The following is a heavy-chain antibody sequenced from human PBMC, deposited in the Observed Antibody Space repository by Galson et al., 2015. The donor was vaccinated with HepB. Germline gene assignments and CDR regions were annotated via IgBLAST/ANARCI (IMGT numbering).Heavy chain of an antibody. CDR1: GFTFGDYA. J-gene: IGHJ6*02. Sequence: SLRLSCAASGFTFGDYAMSWVRQAPGKGLEWVGFIRSKAYGGTTEYAASVKGRFTISRDDSKSIAYLQMNSLKTEDTAVYYCTRVGSIEVGATYYYYGMDVWGQGTTVTVSS. CDR2: IRSKAYGGTT. D-gene: IGHD1-26*01. V-gene: IGHV3-49*04. CDR3: TRVGSIEVGATYYYYGMDV.